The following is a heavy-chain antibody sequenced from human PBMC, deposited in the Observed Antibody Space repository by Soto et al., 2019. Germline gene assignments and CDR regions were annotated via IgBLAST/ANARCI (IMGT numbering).Heavy chain of an antibody. V-gene: IGHV3-21*06. CDR1: GFTFSRYG. CDR3: ARDPSEGRVGNWFES. Sequence: EVQLVESGGGLVKPGGSLRLSCAASGFTFSRYGMNWLRQAPGKGLEWVASISSSTSYVYYADSVKGRFSTSRDNAKNILYLEMYALRTEDTAVYYCARDPSEGRVGNWFESWGQGILVTVSS. D-gene: IGHD2-2*01. J-gene: IGHJ5*01. CDR2: ISSSTSYV.